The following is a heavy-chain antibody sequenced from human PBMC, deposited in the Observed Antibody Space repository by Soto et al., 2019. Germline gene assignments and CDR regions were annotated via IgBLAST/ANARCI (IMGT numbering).Heavy chain of an antibody. V-gene: IGHV3-23*01. CDR3: AKEAAAGLYFFDY. Sequence: EVQLLESGGGLVQPGGSLRVSCAASGFPFSSNALSWVRLAPGKGLEWVSTNSGSDGSTYYADPVKGRFTISRDSSRNTLYLQMNSLRAEDTAVYYCAKEAAAGLYFFDYWGQGTLVTVSS. CDR2: NSGSDGST. D-gene: IGHD6-13*01. CDR1: GFPFSSNA. J-gene: IGHJ4*02.